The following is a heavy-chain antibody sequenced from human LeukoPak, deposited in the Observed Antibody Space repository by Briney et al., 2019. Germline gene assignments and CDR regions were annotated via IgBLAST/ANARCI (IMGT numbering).Heavy chain of an antibody. D-gene: IGHD6-19*01. V-gene: IGHV4-59*01. CDR2: IYYTGST. CDR1: GGSISSYY. J-gene: IGHJ4*02. Sequence: PSETLSLTCTVSGGSISSYYWSWIRQPPGKGLEWIGYIYYTGSTNYNPSLKSRVTISVDTSKNQFSLKLSSVTAADTAVYYCAKVSGYSSGVFDYWGQGTLVTVSS. CDR3: AKVSGYSSGVFDY.